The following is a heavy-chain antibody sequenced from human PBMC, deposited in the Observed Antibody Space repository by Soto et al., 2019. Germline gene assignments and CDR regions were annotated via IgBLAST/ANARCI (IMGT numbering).Heavy chain of an antibody. CDR1: GFTFSDYN. V-gene: IGHV3-11*06. D-gene: IGHD2-8*01. Sequence: QVQLVESGGGLVKPGGSLRLSCTASGFTFSDYNMSGIRQVPGKGPEWISYISSTSTYTNYADSVTGRSTISRDNTKTSLFLQMNSLRAEDTAVYYCARDDTYETTNDYSHWGQGTLVTVSS. J-gene: IGHJ4*02. CDR2: ISSTSTYT. CDR3: ARDDTYETTNDYSH.